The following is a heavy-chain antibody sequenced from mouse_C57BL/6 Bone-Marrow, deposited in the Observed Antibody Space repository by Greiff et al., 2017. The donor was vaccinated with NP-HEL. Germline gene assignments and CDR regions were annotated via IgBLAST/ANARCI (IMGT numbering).Heavy chain of an antibody. CDR2: IYPRSGNT. V-gene: IGHV1-81*01. CDR3: ACSSYEGFAY. J-gene: IGHJ3*01. CDR1: GYTFTSYG. D-gene: IGHD2-12*01. Sequence: VQLQQSGAELARPGASVKLSCKASGYTFTSYGISWVKQRPGQGLEWIGEIYPRSGNTYYNEKFKGKATLTADKSSSTAYMELRSLTSEDSAVYFCACSSYEGFAYWGQGTLVTVSA.